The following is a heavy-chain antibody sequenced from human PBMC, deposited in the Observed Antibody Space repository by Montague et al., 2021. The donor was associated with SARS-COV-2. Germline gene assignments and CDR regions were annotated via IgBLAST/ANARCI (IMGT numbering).Heavy chain of an antibody. CDR3: ARRITIYAFDX. J-gene: IGHJ3*02. V-gene: IGHV2-5*02. CDR1: GFSLSTSGVG. CDR2: IYWDDDK. D-gene: IGHD3-3*01. Sequence: PALVKPTQTLTLTGTFSGFSLSTSGVGVGWIRQPPGKALEWLALIYWDDDKRYSPSLKSRLTITKDTSKNQVVLTMTNMDPVDTATYYCARRITIYAFDXWGQGTMVTVSS.